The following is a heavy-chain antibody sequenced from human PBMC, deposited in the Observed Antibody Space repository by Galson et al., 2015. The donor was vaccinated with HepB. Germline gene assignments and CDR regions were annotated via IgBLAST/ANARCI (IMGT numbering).Heavy chain of an antibody. D-gene: IGHD2-21*01. V-gene: IGHV3-23*01. CDR1: GFTFSSYA. CDR3: AKDPISYCGGDCTDRYFDY. J-gene: IGHJ4*02. CDR2: ISGSGGST. Sequence: SLRLSCAASGFTFSSYAMSWVRQAPGKGLEWVSAISGSGGSTYYADSVKGRFTISRDNSKNTLYLQMNSLRAEDTAVYYCAKDPISYCGGDCTDRYFDYWGQGTLVTVSS.